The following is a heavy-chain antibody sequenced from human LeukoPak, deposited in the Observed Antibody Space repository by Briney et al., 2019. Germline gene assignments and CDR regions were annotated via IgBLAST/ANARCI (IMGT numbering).Heavy chain of an antibody. D-gene: IGHD6-13*01. CDR3: AKDRNSSSSSTHGMDV. J-gene: IGHJ6*02. CDR1: GFTFSSYE. V-gene: IGHV3-23*01. Sequence: GGSLRLSCAASGFTFSSYEMNWVRQAPGKGLEWVSSITGSGGSTIYAASVKGRFTMSRDNSKDTVYLQMNSLRAEDTAIYYCAKDRNSSSSSTHGMDVWGQGTTVTVSS. CDR2: ITGSGGST.